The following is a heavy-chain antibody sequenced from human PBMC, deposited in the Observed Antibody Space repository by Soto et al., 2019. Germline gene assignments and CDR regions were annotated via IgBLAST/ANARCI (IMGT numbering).Heavy chain of an antibody. CDR1: GGSISSYY. CDR2: IYYSGST. Sequence: SETLSLTCTVSGGSISSYYWSWIRQPPGKGLEWIGYIYYSGSTNYNPSLKSRVTISVDTSKNQFSLKLSSVTAADTAVYYCAREGATGTVDYWGQGTLVTVSS. D-gene: IGHD1-1*01. V-gene: IGHV4-59*01. CDR3: AREGATGTVDY. J-gene: IGHJ4*02.